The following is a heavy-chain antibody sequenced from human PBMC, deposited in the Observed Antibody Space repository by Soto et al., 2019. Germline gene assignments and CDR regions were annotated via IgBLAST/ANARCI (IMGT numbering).Heavy chain of an antibody. J-gene: IGHJ3*02. Sequence: GGSLRLSCAASGFTFSSYGMHWVRQAPGKGLEWVAVIWYDGSNKYYADSVKGRFTISRDNSKNTLYLQMNSLRAEDTAVYYCVRDGKVVVLDAFDIWGQGTMVT. CDR2: IWYDGSNK. CDR1: GFTFSSYG. D-gene: IGHD2-15*01. CDR3: VRDGKVVVLDAFDI. V-gene: IGHV3-33*01.